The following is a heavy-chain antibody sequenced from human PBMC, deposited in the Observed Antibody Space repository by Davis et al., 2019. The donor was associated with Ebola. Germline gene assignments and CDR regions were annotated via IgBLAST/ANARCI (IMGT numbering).Heavy chain of an antibody. V-gene: IGHV3-21*01. CDR2: ISSSSSYI. D-gene: IGHD1-7*01. J-gene: IGHJ6*02. CDR3: ARDLSPWNFARDYYGMDV. CDR1: GFTFSSYS. Sequence: GESLKISCAASGFTFSSYSMNWVRQAPGKGLEWVSSISSSSSYIYYADSVKGRFTISRDNAKNSLYLQMNSLRAEDTAVYYCARDLSPWNFARDYYGMDVWGQGTTVTVSS.